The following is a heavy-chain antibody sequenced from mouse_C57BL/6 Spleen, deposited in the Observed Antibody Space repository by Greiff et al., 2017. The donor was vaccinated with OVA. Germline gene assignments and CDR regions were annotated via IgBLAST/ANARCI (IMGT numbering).Heavy chain of an antibody. Sequence: EVQLQQSGPELVKPGASVKISCKASGYTFTDYYMNWVKQSHGKSLEWIGDINPNNGGTSYNQKFKGKATLTVDKSSSTAYMELRSLTSEDSAVYYCARGGYYGSSYDYWYFDVWGTGATVTVSS. J-gene: IGHJ1*03. V-gene: IGHV1-26*01. CDR1: GYTFTDYY. CDR2: INPNNGGT. CDR3: ARGGYYGSSYDYWYFDV. D-gene: IGHD1-1*01.